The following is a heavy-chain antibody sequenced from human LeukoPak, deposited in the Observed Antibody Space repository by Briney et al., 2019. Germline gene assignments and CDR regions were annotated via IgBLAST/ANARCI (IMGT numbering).Heavy chain of an antibody. CDR2: IYYSGST. CDR3: ARAAWKAFGMDAFDI. CDR1: GGSISSSSYY. V-gene: IGHV4-39*07. D-gene: IGHD3-10*01. J-gene: IGHJ3*02. Sequence: PSETLSLTCTVSGGSISSSSYYWGWIRQPPGKGLEWIGSIYYSGSTYYNPSLKSRVTISVDTSKNQFSLRLSSVTAADTAVYYCARAAWKAFGMDAFDIWGQGTMVTVSS.